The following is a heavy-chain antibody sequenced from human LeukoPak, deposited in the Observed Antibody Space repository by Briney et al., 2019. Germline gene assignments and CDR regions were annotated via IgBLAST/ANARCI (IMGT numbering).Heavy chain of an antibody. Sequence: PSETLSLTCTVSGGSISSYYWSWVRQPPGKGLEWIGYIFYSGSTYYNPSLKSRVTLSVDTSKKQFSLKLSSVTAADTAVFYCARFNPAAGSFCFDYWGQGTLVTVSS. J-gene: IGHJ4*02. D-gene: IGHD6-13*01. CDR1: GGSISSYY. V-gene: IGHV4-59*04. CDR3: ARFNPAAGSFCFDY. CDR2: IFYSGST.